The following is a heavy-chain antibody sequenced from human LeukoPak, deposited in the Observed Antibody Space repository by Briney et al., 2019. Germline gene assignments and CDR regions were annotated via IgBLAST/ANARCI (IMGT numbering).Heavy chain of an antibody. CDR3: TSNSYGSANWLDP. Sequence: PLGCLRLSCAPSGFTFSGSVMHWVRQTSGKGLGWVCRIGTKTKSYATLYAASVKGRFTISRDDSNNTAFLQMNSLRNEDTAVYYCTSNSYGSANWLDPWGQGTLVTVSS. V-gene: IGHV3-73*01. D-gene: IGHD5-18*01. J-gene: IGHJ5*02. CDR1: GFTFSGSV. CDR2: IGTKTKSYAT.